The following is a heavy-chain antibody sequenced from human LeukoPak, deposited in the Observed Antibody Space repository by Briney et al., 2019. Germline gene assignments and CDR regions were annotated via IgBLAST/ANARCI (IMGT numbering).Heavy chain of an antibody. V-gene: IGHV4-39*07. Sequence: SETLSLTCTVSGGSISSSSYYWGWIRQPPGKGLEWTGSIYYSGSTYYNPSLKSRVTISVDKSKNQFSLKLSSVTAADTAVYYCARPRVYSSSSGDYYYYMDVWGKGTTVTVSS. J-gene: IGHJ6*03. CDR1: GGSISSSSYY. CDR2: IYYSGST. CDR3: ARPRVYSSSSGDYYYYMDV. D-gene: IGHD6-6*01.